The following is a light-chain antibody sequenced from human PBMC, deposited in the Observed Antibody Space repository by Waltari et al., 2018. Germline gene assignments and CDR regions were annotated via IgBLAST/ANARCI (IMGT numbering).Light chain of an antibody. CDR1: NSDLGSYTL. Sequence: QSALTQPASVSGSPGQAITISSTGTNSDLGSYTLVSWYQQQPGRAPTLCIFEVSKRPSGVSNRLAGSRSHNTASLTISGLQAEDEADYYCCSYTGAGTLFGGGTKLTVL. V-gene: IGLV2-23*02. CDR2: EVS. CDR3: CSYTGAGTL. J-gene: IGLJ3*02.